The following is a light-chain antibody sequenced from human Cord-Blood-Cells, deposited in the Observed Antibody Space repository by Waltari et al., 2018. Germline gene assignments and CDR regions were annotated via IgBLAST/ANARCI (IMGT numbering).Light chain of an antibody. V-gene: IGKV3-20*01. J-gene: IGKJ3*01. Sequence: EIVLTQSPGTLSLSPGDRATLSCRASQSVSSSYLAWYQQKPCQAPRLLIYGASSRATVIPDRFSGSGSGTDFTLTISRLEPEDFVVYYCQQYGSSPFTFGPGTKVDIK. CDR3: QQYGSSPFT. CDR2: GAS. CDR1: QSVSSSY.